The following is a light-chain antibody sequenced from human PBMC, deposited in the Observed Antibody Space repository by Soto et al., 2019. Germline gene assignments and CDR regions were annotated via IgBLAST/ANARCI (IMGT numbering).Light chain of an antibody. CDR1: QSVSSN. CDR3: QQYNNFWT. J-gene: IGKJ1*01. Sequence: EIVMTQSPATLSVSPGETATLSCWASQSVSSNLAWYQRKPGQAPRLLIYGASTRATDIPARFSGSGSGTEFTLTISSLQSEDFAVYYCQQYNNFWTFGQGTKVEIK. CDR2: GAS. V-gene: IGKV3-15*01.